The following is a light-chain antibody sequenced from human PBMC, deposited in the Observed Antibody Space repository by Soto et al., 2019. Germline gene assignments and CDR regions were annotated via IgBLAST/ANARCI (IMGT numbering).Light chain of an antibody. CDR3: QQYNSYSSIT. CDR2: KAS. J-gene: IGKJ5*01. Sequence: DIQMTQSPSTLSASAGDRVTITCRASQSISSWLAWYQQKPGKAPNLLIYKASTLESGVPSRFSGSGSGTEFTLTISSLQPDDFATYYCQQYNSYSSITFGQGTRLEIK. V-gene: IGKV1-5*03. CDR1: QSISSW.